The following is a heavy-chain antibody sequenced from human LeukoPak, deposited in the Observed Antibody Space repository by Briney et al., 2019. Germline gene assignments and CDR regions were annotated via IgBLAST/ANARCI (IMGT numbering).Heavy chain of an antibody. D-gene: IGHD3-10*01. CDR2: INDSGRI. Sequence: SETLSLTCAVYGGSFSGYYWSWIRQPPGKGLEWIGEINDSGRINYNPSLKSRVTISLDTSRNQFSLKLRSVTAADTAVYYCARGLREFGYYYYHMDVWDIGTTVTVSS. CDR1: GGSFSGYY. V-gene: IGHV4-34*01. J-gene: IGHJ6*03. CDR3: ARGLREFGYYYYHMDV.